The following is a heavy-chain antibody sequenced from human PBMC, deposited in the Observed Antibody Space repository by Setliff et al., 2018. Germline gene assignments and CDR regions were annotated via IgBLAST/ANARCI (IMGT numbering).Heavy chain of an antibody. V-gene: IGHV1-2*06. CDR2: INPSSGAT. CDR1: GYTFTGYY. CDR3: ASPFPHGWSGYYGVGWFDP. J-gene: IGHJ5*02. D-gene: IGHD3-3*01. Sequence: ASVKVSCKASGYTFTGYYMYWVRQAPGQGLEWMGRINPSSGATIYAQKFQGRVTMTSDTSISTAYMELSSLRSEDTAVYYCASPFPHGWSGYYGVGWFDPWGQGTLVTVSS.